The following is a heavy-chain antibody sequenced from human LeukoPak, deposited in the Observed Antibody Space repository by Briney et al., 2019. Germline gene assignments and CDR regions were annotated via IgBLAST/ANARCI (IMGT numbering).Heavy chain of an antibody. CDR1: GFTFSSYA. CDR3: ARGRYGDYVFDY. D-gene: IGHD4-17*01. Sequence: GGSLRLSCAASGFTFSSYAMSWVRQAPGKGLEWVSAISGSGGSTYYADSVKGRFTISRDNSKNTLYLQMNSLRAEDTAVYYCARGRYGDYVFDYWGQGTLVTVSS. J-gene: IGHJ4*02. CDR2: ISGSGGST. V-gene: IGHV3-23*01.